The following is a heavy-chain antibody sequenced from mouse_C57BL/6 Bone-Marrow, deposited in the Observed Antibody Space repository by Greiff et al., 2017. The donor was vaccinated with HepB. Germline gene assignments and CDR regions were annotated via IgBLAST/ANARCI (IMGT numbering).Heavy chain of an antibody. CDR1: GYTFTSYG. Sequence: VQLQQSGAELARPGASVKLSCKASGYTFTSYGISWVKQRTGQGLEWIGEIYPRSGNTYYNEKFKGKATLTADKSSSTAYMELRSLTSEDSAVYFCARREAYYSGSIPGFAYWGQKTLVTVSA. V-gene: IGHV1-81*01. D-gene: IGHD1-1*01. CDR2: IYPRSGNT. CDR3: ARREAYYSGSIPGFAY. J-gene: IGHJ3*01.